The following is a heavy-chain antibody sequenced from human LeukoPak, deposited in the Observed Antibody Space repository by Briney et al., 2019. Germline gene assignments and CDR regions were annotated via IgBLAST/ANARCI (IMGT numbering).Heavy chain of an antibody. CDR3: GGFRSVLGYWFDP. CDR2: IYYSVST. D-gene: IGHD3-3*01. J-gene: IGHJ5*02. Sequence: PSETLSLTCTVSGGSISSFCWGWIRQPPGKGLEGSGYIYYSVSTNYNPSLKSRVTISVDTSKNQFSLKLSSVTAAYTAVYYCGGFRSVLGYWFDPWGQGTLVTVSS. V-gene: IGHV4-59*08. CDR1: GGSISSFC.